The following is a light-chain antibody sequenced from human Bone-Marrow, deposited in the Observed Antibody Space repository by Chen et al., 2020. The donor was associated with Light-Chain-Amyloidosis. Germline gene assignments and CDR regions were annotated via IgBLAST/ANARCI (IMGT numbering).Light chain of an antibody. V-gene: IGKV1-39*01. CDR2: TAS. CDR3: QQSYSTPT. CDR1: QSITKF. Sequence: DIQMTQSPSSLSASGGERVTITCRTSQSITKFLNWYQQKAGKGPKLLIYTASSLQSGVPSRFSGSGSGTDFSLTISSVQPEDLATYYCQQSYSTPTFGGGTKLEIK. J-gene: IGKJ4*01.